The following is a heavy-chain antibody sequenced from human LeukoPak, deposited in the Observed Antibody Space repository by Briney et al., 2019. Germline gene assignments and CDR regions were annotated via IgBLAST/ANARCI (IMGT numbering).Heavy chain of an antibody. Sequence: PSETLSLTCAVYGGSFSGYYWSWIRQPPGKGLEWIGSIYYSGSTYYNPSLKSRVTISVDTSKNQFSLKLSSVTAADTAVYYCARQPREQWLVLWFDPWGQGTLVTVSS. CDR2: IYYSGST. CDR3: ARQPREQWLVLWFDP. CDR1: GGSFSGYY. V-gene: IGHV4-34*01. J-gene: IGHJ5*02. D-gene: IGHD6-19*01.